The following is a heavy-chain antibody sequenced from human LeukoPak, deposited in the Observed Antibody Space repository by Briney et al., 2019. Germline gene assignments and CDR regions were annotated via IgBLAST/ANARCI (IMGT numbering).Heavy chain of an antibody. D-gene: IGHD3-10*01. J-gene: IGHJ4*02. CDR2: IKQDGSEK. CDR1: GFTFSSYW. CDR3: ARALGYYYGSGSD. V-gene: IGHV3-7*01. Sequence: GGSLRLSCVASGFTFSSYWMSWVRQAPGKGLEWVANIKQDGSEKYYVDSVKGRFTISRDNAKNSLYLQMNSLRAEDTAVYYCARALGYYYGSGSDWGQGTPVTVSS.